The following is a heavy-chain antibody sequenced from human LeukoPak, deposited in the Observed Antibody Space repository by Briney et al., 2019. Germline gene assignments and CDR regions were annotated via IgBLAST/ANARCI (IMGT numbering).Heavy chain of an antibody. Sequence: SETLSLTCSVSGVSISSTSYFWGWSRQPPGRGREWIATIYYNGSTYYNPSVRSRVTISVDTSKNQFSLRLNSVTAADTAVYYCARQYGDLVDYWGQGTLVTVSS. CDR1: GVSISSTSYF. CDR2: IYYNGST. V-gene: IGHV4-39*01. D-gene: IGHD4-17*01. CDR3: ARQYGDLVDY. J-gene: IGHJ4*02.